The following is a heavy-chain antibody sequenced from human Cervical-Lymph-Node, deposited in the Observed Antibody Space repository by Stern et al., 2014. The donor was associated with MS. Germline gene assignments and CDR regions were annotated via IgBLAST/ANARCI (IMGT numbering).Heavy chain of an antibody. D-gene: IGHD1-1*01. CDR1: GFTFSNYG. CDR2: ISYDADVK. Sequence: VQLVESGGGVVQPGTSLRLSCAVSGFTFSNYGMHWVRQAPGKGLEWVAVISYDADVKFSADSVKGRFTISRDTPKNTMYLQLNSLKVEDTAVYFCAKKSVGTTGTTTAFDYWGQGTLVTVSS. V-gene: IGHV3-30*18. J-gene: IGHJ4*02. CDR3: AKKSVGTTGTTTAFDY.